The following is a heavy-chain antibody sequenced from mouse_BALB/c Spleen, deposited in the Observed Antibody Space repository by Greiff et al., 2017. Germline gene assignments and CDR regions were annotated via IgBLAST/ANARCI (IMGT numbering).Heavy chain of an antibody. CDR1: GYTFTDYE. D-gene: IGHD1-1*01. CDR3: TRLADLYYFDY. V-gene: IGHV1-15*01. J-gene: IGHJ2*01. Sequence: VQLQQSGAELVRPGASVTLSCKASGYTFTDYEMHWVKQTPVHGLEWIGAIDPETGGTAYNQKFKGKATLTADKSSSTAYMELRSLTSEDSAVYYCTRLADLYYFDYWGQGTTLTVSS. CDR2: IDPETGGT.